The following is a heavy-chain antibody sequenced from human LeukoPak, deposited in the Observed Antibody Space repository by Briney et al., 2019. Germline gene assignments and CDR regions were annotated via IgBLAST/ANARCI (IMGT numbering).Heavy chain of an antibody. J-gene: IGHJ4*02. CDR3: ARDPKSQVLLDY. D-gene: IGHD4/OR15-4a*01. CDR2: INPYSGAI. CDR1: GFAFTDEY. Sequence: PGASVKVSCKSSGFAFTDEYIHWVRQAPGQGLEWMGWINPYSGAINYAQKFQGRVTLTRDTSISTAYMELSRLTSGDTAVYYCARDPKSQVLLDYWGQGTLVTVSS. V-gene: IGHV1-2*02.